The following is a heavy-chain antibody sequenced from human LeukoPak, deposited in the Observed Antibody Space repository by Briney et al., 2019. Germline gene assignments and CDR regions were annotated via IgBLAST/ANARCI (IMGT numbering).Heavy chain of an antibody. D-gene: IGHD5-12*01. J-gene: IGHJ4*02. CDR1: GFTFSSYA. CDR3: AKDLGGYDPPFDY. V-gene: IGHV3-23*01. CDR2: ISGSGGST. Sequence: GGSLRLSCAASGFTFSSYAMSWVRQAPGKGLEWISAISGSGGSTYYADSVKGRFTISRDNSKSTLYLQMNSLRAEDTAVYYCAKDLGGYDPPFDYWGQGTLVTVSS.